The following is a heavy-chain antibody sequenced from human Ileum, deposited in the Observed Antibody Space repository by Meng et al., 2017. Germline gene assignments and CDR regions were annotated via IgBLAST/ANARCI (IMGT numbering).Heavy chain of an antibody. CDR3: VRNDYCSGGTCYPHFDY. J-gene: IGHJ4*02. V-gene: IGHV4-4*02. D-gene: IGHD2-15*01. CDR1: GGSINSYVW. CDR2: IYPGGSI. Sequence: QGARKDPGPGLGKPSGTLPLTCAVSGGSINSYVWWSWVRQAPGKGLEWIGEIYPGGSINYNPSLKSRVTISADTSKNQFSLSLDSVTAADTAVYYCVRNDYCSGGTCYPHFDYWGQGTLVTVSS.